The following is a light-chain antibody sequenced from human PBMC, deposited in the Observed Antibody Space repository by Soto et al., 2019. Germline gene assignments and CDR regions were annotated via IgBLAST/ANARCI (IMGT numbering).Light chain of an antibody. J-gene: IGKJ2*01. CDR2: LGS. CDR1: QSLLHTTGYNY. V-gene: IGKV2-28*01. CDR3: MQALHAPYT. Sequence: DVVMTQSPLSLPVTPGEPASISCRSSQSLLHTTGYNYLEWYLQKPGQSPQLLIFLGSNRASGVPDRFRGSGSGTDFTLQISRVEAEDVGIYFCMQALHAPYTFGQGTKLQIK.